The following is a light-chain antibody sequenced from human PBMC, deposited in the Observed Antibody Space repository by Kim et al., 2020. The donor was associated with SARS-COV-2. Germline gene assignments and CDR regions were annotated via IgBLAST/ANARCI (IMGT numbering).Light chain of an antibody. V-gene: IGKV3-20*01. CDR3: KQYGSSPLT. CDR2: GAS. J-gene: IGKJ4*01. Sequence: EIVLTQSPGTLSLSPGERATLSCRASQSVSSSYLAWYQQKPGQAPRLLIYGASSRATGIPDRFSGSGSGTDFTLTISRLEPEDFAVYYCKQYGSSPLTCGGGTKVDIK. CDR1: QSVSSSY.